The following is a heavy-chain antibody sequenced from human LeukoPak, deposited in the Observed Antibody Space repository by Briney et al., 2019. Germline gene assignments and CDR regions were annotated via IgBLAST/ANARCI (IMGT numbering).Heavy chain of an antibody. Sequence: GESLKISCKGSGYSFTSYWIGWVRQMPGKGLEWMGIIYPGDSDTTYSPSFQGQVTIPPDQSIRPAYLQWSSLKASDTAMYYCARPPQGAYYERWYFDLWGRGTLVTVSS. CDR2: IYPGDSDT. V-gene: IGHV5-51*01. J-gene: IGHJ2*01. CDR3: ARPPQGAYYERWYFDL. D-gene: IGHD3-22*01. CDR1: GYSFTSYW.